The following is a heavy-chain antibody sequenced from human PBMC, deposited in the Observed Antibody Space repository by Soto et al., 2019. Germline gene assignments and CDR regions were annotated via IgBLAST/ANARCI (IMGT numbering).Heavy chain of an antibody. CDR1: GGSISSGDYY. D-gene: IGHD3-22*01. Sequence: QVQLQQSGPGLVKPSQTLSLTCTVSGGSISSGDYYWSWIRQPPGKGLEWIGYIYYSGSTYYNPSLKSRVTMSVDTSKNQFSLKLSSVTAADTAVYYCASTPDYYDSSGYYVYFDYWGQGTLVTVSS. CDR3: ASTPDYYDSSGYYVYFDY. V-gene: IGHV4-30-4*01. CDR2: IYYSGST. J-gene: IGHJ4*02.